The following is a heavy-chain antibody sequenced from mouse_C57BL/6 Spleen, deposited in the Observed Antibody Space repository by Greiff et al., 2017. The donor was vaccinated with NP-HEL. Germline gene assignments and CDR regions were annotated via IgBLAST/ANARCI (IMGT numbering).Heavy chain of an antibody. CDR2: IYPGSGST. CDR1: GYTFTSYW. J-gene: IGHJ3*01. V-gene: IGHV1-55*01. Sequence: QVQLQQSGAELVKPGASVKMSCKASGYTFTSYWITWVKQRPGQGLEWIGDIYPGSGSTNYNEKFKSKATLTVDTSSSTAYMQLSSLTSEDSAVYYCARGGGTGGAFAYWGQGTLVTVSA. D-gene: IGHD4-1*01. CDR3: ARGGGTGGAFAY.